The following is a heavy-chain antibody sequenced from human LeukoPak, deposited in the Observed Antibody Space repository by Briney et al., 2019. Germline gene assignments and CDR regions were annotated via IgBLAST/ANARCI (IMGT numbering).Heavy chain of an antibody. Sequence: SETLSLTCAVYGGSFSGYYWSWIRQPPGKGLEWIGEINHSGSTNYNPSLKSRVTISVDTSKNQFSLKLSSVTAADTAVYYCARGGRRYDFWSGYYPPSADFDYWGQGTLVTVSS. CDR1: GGSFSGYY. CDR2: INHSGST. V-gene: IGHV4-34*01. CDR3: ARGGRRYDFWSGYYPPSADFDY. J-gene: IGHJ4*02. D-gene: IGHD3-3*01.